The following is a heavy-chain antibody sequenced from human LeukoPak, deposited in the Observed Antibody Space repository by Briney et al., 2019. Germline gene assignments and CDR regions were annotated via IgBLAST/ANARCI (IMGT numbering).Heavy chain of an antibody. CDR2: IIPIFATA. CDR3: ARGPITTRSHFDY. CDR1: GGTFSSYA. V-gene: IGHV1-69*13. J-gene: IGHJ4*02. D-gene: IGHD3-22*01. Sequence: SVKASCKASGGTFSSYAISWVRQAPGQGLEWMGGIIPIFATANYAQKFQGRVTITADESTSTAYMELSSLRSEDTAVYYCARGPITTRSHFDYWGQGTLVTVSS.